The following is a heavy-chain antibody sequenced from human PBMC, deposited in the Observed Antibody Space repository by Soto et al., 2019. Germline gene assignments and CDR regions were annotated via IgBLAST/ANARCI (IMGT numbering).Heavy chain of an antibody. D-gene: IGHD1-20*01. CDR2: VYHTGNT. J-gene: IGHJ4*02. CDR3: AREQYNCKR. Sequence: SETLSLTCSVSGVSVTGYYWTWIRHSPGKGLEWIGYVYHTGNTYYNPSLKSRVTISLDTSKNQVSLRLRSVTAADTAVYYCAREQYNCKRWGQGTLVTVSS. V-gene: IGHV4-59*02. CDR1: GVSVTGYY.